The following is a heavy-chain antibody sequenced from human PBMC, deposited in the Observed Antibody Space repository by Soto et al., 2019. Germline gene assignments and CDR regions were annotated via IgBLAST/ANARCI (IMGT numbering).Heavy chain of an antibody. V-gene: IGHV4-34*01. CDR3: ARARGRRVLTTPFDP. CDR2: INHSGST. D-gene: IGHD3-10*01. J-gene: IGHJ5*02. CDR1: GGSFSGYY. Sequence: QVQLQQWGAGLLKPSETLSLTCAVYGGSFSGYYWCWIRQPPGKGLEWIGEINHSGSTNYNPSLKSRVTLSVATSKNQFSLKLSSVTAADPAVYCGARARGRRVLTTPFDPWGQGTLVTVSS.